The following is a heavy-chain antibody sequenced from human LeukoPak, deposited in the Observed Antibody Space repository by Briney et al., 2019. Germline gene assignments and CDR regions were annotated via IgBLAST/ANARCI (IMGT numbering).Heavy chain of an antibody. D-gene: IGHD4-23*01. CDR3: ARVAYHYGGNSGGDAFDI. J-gene: IGHJ3*02. V-gene: IGHV1-8*01. Sequence: ASVKVSCKASGYTFTSYDIDWVRQATGQGLEWMGWMNPNSGNTGYAQKFQGRVTMTRNTSISTAYMELSSLRSEDTAVYYCARVAYHYGGNSGGDAFDIWGQGTMVTVSS. CDR2: MNPNSGNT. CDR1: GYTFTSYD.